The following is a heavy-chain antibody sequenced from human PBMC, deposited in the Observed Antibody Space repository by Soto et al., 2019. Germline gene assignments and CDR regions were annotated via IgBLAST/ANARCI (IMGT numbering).Heavy chain of an antibody. V-gene: IGHV4-30-4*01. CDR1: GGSISSGDYY. Sequence: SSETLSLTCTVSGGSISSGDYYWSWILQPPGKGLEWIVYIYYSGSTYYNPSLKSRVTISVDTSKNQFSLKLSSVTAADTAVYYCARDGPYCSSTSCSSYSSSSGSNYWGQGTLVTVSS. CDR3: ARDGPYCSSTSCSSYSSSSGSNY. J-gene: IGHJ4*02. D-gene: IGHD2-2*01. CDR2: IYYSGST.